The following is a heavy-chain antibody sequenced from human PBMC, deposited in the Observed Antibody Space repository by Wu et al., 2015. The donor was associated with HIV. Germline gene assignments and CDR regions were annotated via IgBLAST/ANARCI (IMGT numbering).Heavy chain of an antibody. Sequence: QVQLVQSGAEVKKPGSSVKVSCKASGGTFSSYAISWVRQAPGQGLEWMGGIIPIFGTANYAQKFQGRVTITADESTSTAYMELSSLRSEDTAVYYCARVPEYCSSTSCPGWFDPWGQGTLVTVSS. CDR1: GGTFSSYA. V-gene: IGHV1-69*12. J-gene: IGHJ5*02. CDR2: IIPIFGTA. CDR3: ARVPEYCSSTSCPGWFDP. D-gene: IGHD2-2*01.